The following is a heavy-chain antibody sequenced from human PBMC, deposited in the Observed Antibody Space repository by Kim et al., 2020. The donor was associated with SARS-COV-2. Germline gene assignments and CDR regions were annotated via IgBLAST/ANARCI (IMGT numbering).Heavy chain of an antibody. D-gene: IGHD5-18*01. Sequence: GGSLRLSCAASGFNFRKYGLHWVRQAPGKGLEWVAVTWPDENSKYYADSVKGRFTISRDNSKSTVYLQMNSLTVEDTAVYYCARRGGGYSWGFLDFWGQGTLLTVSS. CDR1: GFNFRKYG. CDR3: ARRGGGYSWGFLDF. V-gene: IGHV3-33*01. J-gene: IGHJ4*02. CDR2: TWPDENSK.